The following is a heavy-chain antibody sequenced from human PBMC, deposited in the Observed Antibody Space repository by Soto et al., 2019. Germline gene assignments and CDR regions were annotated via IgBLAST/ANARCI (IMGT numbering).Heavy chain of an antibody. Sequence: GGSLRLSCAASGFTFSSYSMNWVRQAPGKGLEWVSSISSSSSYIYYADSVKGRFTISRDNAKNSLYLQMNSLRAEDTAVYYCARDQVGSIFGGGDYWGQGTLVTVSS. CDR1: GFTFSSYS. V-gene: IGHV3-21*01. J-gene: IGHJ4*02. CDR3: ARDQVGSIFGGGDY. CDR2: ISSSSSYI. D-gene: IGHD3-3*01.